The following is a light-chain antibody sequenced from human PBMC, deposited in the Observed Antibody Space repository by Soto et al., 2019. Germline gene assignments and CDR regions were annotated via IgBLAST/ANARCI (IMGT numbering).Light chain of an antibody. Sequence: EIVLTHSPATLSLSPGERATLSFRSSQSVKTFLVWYQQRPGQAPRLLIYDASHRAAGIPARFSGSGFGTDFTLTISSLEPEDAAVYYCQQRSNWPPITFGQGTRLEIK. V-gene: IGKV3-11*01. CDR1: QSVKTF. CDR2: DAS. J-gene: IGKJ5*01. CDR3: QQRSNWPPIT.